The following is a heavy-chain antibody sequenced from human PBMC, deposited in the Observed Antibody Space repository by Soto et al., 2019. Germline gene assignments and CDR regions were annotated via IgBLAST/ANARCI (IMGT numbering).Heavy chain of an antibody. Sequence: ASVKVSCKASGYTFTTHTIIWVRQAPGQRLEWVGWINAANGDTKFSQKFQGRVTITRDTSATTANMELGSLGSEDTAVYYCARATMTAFGVPYTASGMDVWGQGTTVTVSS. CDR2: INAANGDT. D-gene: IGHD3-3*01. V-gene: IGHV1-3*01. CDR3: ARATMTAFGVPYTASGMDV. J-gene: IGHJ6*02. CDR1: GYTFTTHT.